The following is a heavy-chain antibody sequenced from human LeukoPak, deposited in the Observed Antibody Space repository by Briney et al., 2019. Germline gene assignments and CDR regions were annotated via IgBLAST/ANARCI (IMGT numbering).Heavy chain of an antibody. CDR1: GGSISSSSYY. J-gene: IGHJ6*03. CDR3: ARAQWLSSVSVMDV. V-gene: IGHV4-39*07. D-gene: IGHD3-16*02. Sequence: PSETLSLTCTVSGGSISSSSYYWGWIRQPPGKGLEWIGEIYHSGSTNYNPSLKSRVTISVDKSKNQFSLKLSSVTAADTAVYYCARAQWLSSVSVMDVWGKGTTVTVSS. CDR2: IYHSGST.